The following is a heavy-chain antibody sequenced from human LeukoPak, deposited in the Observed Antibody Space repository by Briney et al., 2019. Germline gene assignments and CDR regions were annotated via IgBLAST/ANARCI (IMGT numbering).Heavy chain of an antibody. V-gene: IGHV1-2*02. J-gene: IGHJ3*02. CDR3: ARAPPRGEGATRGAFDI. D-gene: IGHD1-26*01. CDR1: GYTFTGYY. Sequence: ASVKVSCKASGYTFTGYYMHWVRQAPGQGLEWMGWINPNSGGTNYAQKFQGRVTMTRDTSISTAYMELSRLRSDDTAVYYCARAPPRGEGATRGAFDIWGQGTMVTVSS. CDR2: INPNSGGT.